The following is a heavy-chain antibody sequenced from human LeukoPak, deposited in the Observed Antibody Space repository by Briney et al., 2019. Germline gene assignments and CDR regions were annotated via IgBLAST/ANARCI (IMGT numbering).Heavy chain of an antibody. CDR1: GFTFSSYG. D-gene: IGHD4-23*01. J-gene: IGHJ4*02. CDR3: AKVKPLGTVVTYVDY. Sequence: GGSLRLSCAVTGFTFSSYGMNWVRQAPGKGLEWVSGISWNGRNTAYAESLKGRFTISRDNSKNTLYLQMNSLRAEDTAVYYCAKVKPLGTVVTYVDYWGQGTLVTVSS. CDR2: ISWNGRNT. V-gene: IGHV3-NL1*01.